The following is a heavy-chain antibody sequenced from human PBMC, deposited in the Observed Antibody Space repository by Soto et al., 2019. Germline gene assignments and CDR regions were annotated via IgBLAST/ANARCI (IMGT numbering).Heavy chain of an antibody. CDR1: GYTFTSYD. J-gene: IGHJ3*02. CDR2: MNPNSGNT. CDR3: GRGRSFLSAFDI. Sequence: ASVKVSCKASGYTFTSYDINWVRQATGQGLEWMGWMNPNSGNTGYAQKFQGRVTMTRNTSISTAYMELSSLRSEDTAVYYCGRGRSFLSAFDIWGQGTMVTVSS. V-gene: IGHV1-8*01.